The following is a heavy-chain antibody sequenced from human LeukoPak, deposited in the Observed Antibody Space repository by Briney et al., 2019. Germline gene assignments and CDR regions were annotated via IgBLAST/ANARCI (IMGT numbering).Heavy chain of an antibody. J-gene: IGHJ4*02. CDR1: GGSISSGGYY. V-gene: IGHV4-31*03. CDR3: ARVSVGHDSSGPAGSFDY. D-gene: IGHD3-22*01. Sequence: SQTLSLTCTVSGGSISSGGYYWSWIRQHPGKGLEWIGYIYYSGSTYYNPSLKSRVTISVDTSKNQFSLKLSSVTAADTAVYYCARVSVGHDSSGPAGSFDYWGQGTLVTVSS. CDR2: IYYSGST.